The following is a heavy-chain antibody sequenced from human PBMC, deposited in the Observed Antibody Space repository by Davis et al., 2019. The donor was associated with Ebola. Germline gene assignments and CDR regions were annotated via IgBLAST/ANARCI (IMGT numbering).Heavy chain of an antibody. CDR2: ISSSSSTI. CDR3: ARDVPYYDFWSGFFDY. J-gene: IGHJ4*02. CDR1: GFTFSSYW. Sequence: GESLKISCAASGFTFSSYWMHWVRQAPGKGLEWVSYISSSSSTIYYADSVKGRFTISRDNAKNSLYLQMKSLRAEDTAVYYCARDVPYYDFWSGFFDYWGQGTLVTVSS. D-gene: IGHD3-3*01. V-gene: IGHV3-48*01.